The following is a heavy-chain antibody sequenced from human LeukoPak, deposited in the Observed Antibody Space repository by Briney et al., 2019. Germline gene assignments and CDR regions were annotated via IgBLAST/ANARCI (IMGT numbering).Heavy chain of an antibody. CDR2: IIPIFGTA. J-gene: IGHJ6*03. V-gene: IGHV1-69*05. CDR1: GGTFSSYA. CDR3: AREATMVRGVIRFHYYYYMDV. Sequence: GASVKVSCKASGGTFSSYAISWVRQAPGQGLEWMGGIIPIFGTANYAQKLQGRVTMTTDTSTSTAYMELRSLRSDDTAVYYCAREATMVRGVIRFHYYYYMDVWGKGTTVTVSS. D-gene: IGHD3-10*01.